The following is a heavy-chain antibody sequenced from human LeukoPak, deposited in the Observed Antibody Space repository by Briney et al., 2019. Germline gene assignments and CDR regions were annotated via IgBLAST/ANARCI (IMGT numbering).Heavy chain of an antibody. CDR1: GYTFTSNG. CDR2: IIPIFGTA. V-gene: IGHV1-69*05. Sequence: ASVKVSCKASGYTFTSNGISWVRQAPGQGLEWMGGIIPIFGTANYARKFQGRVTITTDESTSTAYMELSSLRSEDTAVYYCARVREYYDSSGYYWGYNWFDPWGQGTLVTVSS. J-gene: IGHJ5*02. D-gene: IGHD3-22*01. CDR3: ARVREYYDSSGYYWGYNWFDP.